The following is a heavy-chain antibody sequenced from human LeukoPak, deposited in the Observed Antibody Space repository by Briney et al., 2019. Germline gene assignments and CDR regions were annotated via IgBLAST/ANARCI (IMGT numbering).Heavy chain of an antibody. Sequence: SETLSLTCAVYGGSFSGYYWSWIRQPPGKGLEWIGYIYTSGSTNYNPSLKSRVTISVDTSKNQFSLKLSSVTAADTAVYYCARRNWNYGGGYYYMDVWGKGTTVTVSS. V-gene: IGHV4-4*09. CDR2: IYTSGST. J-gene: IGHJ6*03. D-gene: IGHD1-7*01. CDR3: ARRNWNYGGGYYYMDV. CDR1: GGSFSGYY.